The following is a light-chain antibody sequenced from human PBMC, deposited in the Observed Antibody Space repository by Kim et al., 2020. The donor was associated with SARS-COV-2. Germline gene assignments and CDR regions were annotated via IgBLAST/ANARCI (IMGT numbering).Light chain of an antibody. CDR2: GAS. Sequence: EIVMTQSPATLSVSPGERATLSCRASQSISTYLAWYQQKPGQTPRLLIYGASTRATGVPARFSASGSGTEFTLTISSLQSDDFAVYFCHQYNDWPPGDTFGQGTKLEIK. CDR3: HQYNDWPPGDT. J-gene: IGKJ2*01. V-gene: IGKV3-15*01. CDR1: QSISTY.